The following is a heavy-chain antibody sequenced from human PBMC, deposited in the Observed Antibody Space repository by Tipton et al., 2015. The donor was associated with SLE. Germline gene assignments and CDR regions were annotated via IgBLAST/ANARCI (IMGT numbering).Heavy chain of an antibody. CDR3: ARDEYRYDTTGYHLLGHFDF. V-gene: IGHV4-39*07. D-gene: IGHD3-22*01. CDR1: GDSLSSSTYY. Sequence: TLSLTCTVSGDSLSSSTYYWGWIRQPPGKGLEWVGTVYYTGNTFYNPSLKSRVTISVDTSKNQFSLNLSSVTAADAAVYYCARDEYRYDTTGYHLLGHFDFWGQGTLVTVSS. CDR2: VYYTGNT. J-gene: IGHJ4*02.